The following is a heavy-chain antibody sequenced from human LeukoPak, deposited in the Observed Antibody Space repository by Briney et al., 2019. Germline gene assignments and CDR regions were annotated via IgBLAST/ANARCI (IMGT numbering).Heavy chain of an antibody. CDR3: ANVSRGINAFDI. V-gene: IGHV3-30*02. J-gene: IGHJ3*02. CDR2: IRYDGSNK. D-gene: IGHD3-16*01. Sequence: PGGSLRLSCAASGFTFSSYGMHWVRQAPGKGLEWVTFIRYDGSNKYYADSVKGRFTISRDNSKNTLYLQMNSLRAEDTAVYYCANVSRGINAFDIWGQGTMVTVSS. CDR1: GFTFSSYG.